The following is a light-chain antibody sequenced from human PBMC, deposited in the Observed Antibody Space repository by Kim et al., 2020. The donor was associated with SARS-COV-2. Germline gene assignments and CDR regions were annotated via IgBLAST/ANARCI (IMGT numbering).Light chain of an antibody. CDR1: SSDVGGYDY. J-gene: IGLJ1*01. CDR2: DVT. Sequence: QSALTQPASVSGSPGQSITISCTGTSSDVGGYDYVSWYQQHPGEVPKLVIYDVTKRPSGVSNRFSGSKSGNTASLTISGLQSEDEADYYCCSFIDTRTYVFGSGTKVTVL. V-gene: IGLV2-14*03. CDR3: CSFIDTRTYV.